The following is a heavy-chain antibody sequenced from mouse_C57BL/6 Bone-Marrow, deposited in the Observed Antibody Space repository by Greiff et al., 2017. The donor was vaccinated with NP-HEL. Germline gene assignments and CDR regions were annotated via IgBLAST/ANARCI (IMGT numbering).Heavy chain of an antibody. CDR3: ARYPLYYYGSSYDY. V-gene: IGHV1-64*01. CDR2: IHPNSGST. D-gene: IGHD1-1*01. Sequence: QVHVKQPGAELVKPGASVKLSCKASGYTFTSYWMHWVKQRPGQGLEWIGMIHPNSGSTNYNEKFKSKATLTVDTSSSTAHMQRSSLTSEDSAVEYCARYPLYYYGSSYDYWGQGTTLTGAS. CDR1: GYTFTSYW. J-gene: IGHJ2*01.